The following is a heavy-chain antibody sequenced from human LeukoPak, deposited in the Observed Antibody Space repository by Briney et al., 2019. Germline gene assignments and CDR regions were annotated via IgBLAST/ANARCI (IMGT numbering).Heavy chain of an antibody. CDR1: GGSISSSSYY. CDR2: IYYSGST. V-gene: IGHV4-61*05. CDR3: ARVGGIYCSSTSCYRTGPIWFDP. J-gene: IGHJ5*02. D-gene: IGHD2-2*02. Sequence: SETLSLTCTVSGGSISSSSYYWGWIRQPPGKGLEWIGYIYYSGSTNYNPSLKSRVTISVDTSKNQFSLKLSSVTAADTAVYYCARVGGIYCSSTSCYRTGPIWFDPWGQGTLVTVSS.